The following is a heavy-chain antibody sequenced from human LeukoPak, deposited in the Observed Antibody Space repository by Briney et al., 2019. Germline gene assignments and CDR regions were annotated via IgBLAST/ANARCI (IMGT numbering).Heavy chain of an antibody. J-gene: IGHJ4*02. D-gene: IGHD6-6*01. V-gene: IGHV3-74*01. CDR1: GFSFSGHW. CDR2: ISPTGSTT. Sequence: GGSLRLSCTASGFSFSGHWMHWARQLPGKGLVWVSPISPTGSTTSYADSVKGRFTVSRDNAKNTLYLQVNNLRAEDTAVYYCARGPNSNWSGLDFWGQGTLLTVSS. CDR3: ARGPNSNWSGLDF.